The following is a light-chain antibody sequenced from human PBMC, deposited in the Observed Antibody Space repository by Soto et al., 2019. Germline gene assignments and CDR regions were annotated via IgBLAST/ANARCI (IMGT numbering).Light chain of an antibody. CDR1: QNISSH. CDR2: AAS. V-gene: IGKV1-39*01. Sequence: DIHMPQSPSSLSASVGDRVPITCRTSQNISSHLNWYQQKPGKAPKLLIYAASSLQSWVPSRFTGSGSGTDFTLTISSLQPEDFATYYCQQSYTSWWTFGQGTKVDIK. J-gene: IGKJ1*01. CDR3: QQSYTSWWT.